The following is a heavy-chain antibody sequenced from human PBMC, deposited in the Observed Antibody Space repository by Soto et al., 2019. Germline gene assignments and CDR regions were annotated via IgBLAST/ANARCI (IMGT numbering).Heavy chain of an antibody. V-gene: IGHV1-69*06. CDR2: IIPIFGTA. D-gene: IGHD6-13*01. Sequence: QVQLVQSGAEVKKPGSSVKVSCKASGGTFSSYAISWVRQAPGQGLEWMGGIIPIFGTANYAQKVQGRVTSTADKSTSTAYREQSSLRSEDTAAYYCARDRSSHRYGMDVWGQGTTVTVSS. J-gene: IGHJ6*02. CDR1: GGTFSSYA. CDR3: ARDRSSHRYGMDV.